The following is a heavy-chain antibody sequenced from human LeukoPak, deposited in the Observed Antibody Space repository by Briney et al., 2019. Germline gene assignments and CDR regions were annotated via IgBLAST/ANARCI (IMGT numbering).Heavy chain of an antibody. CDR2: ITDSPNYV. J-gene: IGHJ5*02. V-gene: IGHV3-21*01. CDR1: GFTFTNSS. D-gene: IGHD1-1*01. Sequence: KTGGSLRLSCAASGFTFTNSSMNWIRQAPGRGLEWVSSITDSPNYVEYADSVKGRFTISRDDAKNSLYLQVDSLRADDTAVYYCARDPYQLSWFDPWGQGTLVTVSS. CDR3: ARDPYQLSWFDP.